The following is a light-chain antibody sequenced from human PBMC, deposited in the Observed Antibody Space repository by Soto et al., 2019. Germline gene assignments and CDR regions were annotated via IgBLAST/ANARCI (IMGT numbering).Light chain of an antibody. J-gene: IGLJ2*01. V-gene: IGLV2-14*03. CDR3: ASYTRTTTLV. CDR2: DVN. Sequence: QSALTQPASVSGSPGQSITISCTGTSSDVGGYNYVSWYQQQSGKAPKLVIYDVNNRPSGISYRFSGSKSGNTASLTISGLQAEDEADYYCASYTRTTTLVFGGGTKLTVL. CDR1: SSDVGGYNY.